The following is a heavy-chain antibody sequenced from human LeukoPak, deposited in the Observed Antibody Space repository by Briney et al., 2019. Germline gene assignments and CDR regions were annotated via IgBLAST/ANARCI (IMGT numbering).Heavy chain of an antibody. Sequence: ASVKVSCKASGYTFTGYYMHWVRQAPGQGLEWMGWINPNSGGTNYAQKFQGRVTMTRDTSISTASMELSRLRSDDTVVYYCARTYFYGDYPFDYWGQGTLVTVSS. D-gene: IGHD4-17*01. V-gene: IGHV1-2*02. CDR2: INPNSGGT. CDR3: ARTYFYGDYPFDY. J-gene: IGHJ4*02. CDR1: GYTFTGYY.